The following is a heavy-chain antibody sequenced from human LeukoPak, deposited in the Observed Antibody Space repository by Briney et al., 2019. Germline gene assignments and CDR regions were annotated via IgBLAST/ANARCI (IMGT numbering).Heavy chain of an antibody. J-gene: IGHJ4*02. V-gene: IGHV3-74*01. CDR2: INSDGTTT. D-gene: IGHD3/OR15-3a*01. CDR1: GFSFSNSW. CDR3: ASGRYLANFWTGYPHY. Sequence: GGSLRLSCAASGFSFSNSWMHWVRQAPGKGLVWVSRINSDGTTTYYADSVKGRFTISRDNAKNTLFLQMNSLRPEDTAVYYCASGRYLANFWTGYPHYWGQGILVTVCS.